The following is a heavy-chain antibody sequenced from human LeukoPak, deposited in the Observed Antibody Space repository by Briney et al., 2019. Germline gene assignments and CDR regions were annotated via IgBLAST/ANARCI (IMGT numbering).Heavy chain of an antibody. V-gene: IGHV3-23*01. CDR1: GFTFSSYA. J-gene: IGHJ3*02. CDR2: MSGSGGST. Sequence: GNSLRLSCAVSGFTFSSYAMSWVRQAPGKGLEWVSGMSGSGGSTFYADSVQGRFTISRDNSKNTLYLQMNTLRAEDTAVYYCAKDREYSYVYDAFDIWGLGTLVTVSS. D-gene: IGHD3-16*01. CDR3: AKDREYSYVYDAFDI.